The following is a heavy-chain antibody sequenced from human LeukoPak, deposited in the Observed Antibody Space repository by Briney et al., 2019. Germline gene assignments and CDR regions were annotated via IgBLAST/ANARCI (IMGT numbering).Heavy chain of an antibody. CDR3: AADRGGGSGESDY. V-gene: IGHV1-58*01. D-gene: IGHD3-10*01. Sequence: GTSVKASCKASGFTFTSSAVQWVRQARGQRLEWIGWIVVGSGNTNYAQKFQERVTITRDMSTSTAYMELSSLRSEDTAVYYCAADRGGGSGESDYWGQGTLVTVSS. J-gene: IGHJ4*02. CDR2: IVVGSGNT. CDR1: GFTFTSSA.